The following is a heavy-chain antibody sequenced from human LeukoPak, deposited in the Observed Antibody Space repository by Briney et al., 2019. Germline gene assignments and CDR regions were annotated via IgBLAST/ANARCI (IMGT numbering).Heavy chain of an antibody. V-gene: IGHV4-59*01. CDR1: GGSISSYY. J-gene: IGHJ4*02. CDR2: IYYSGTT. CDR3: ARSDGYSHFDY. Sequence: SETLSPTCTVSGGSISSYYWSWIRQPPGKGLEWVGYIYYSGTTNYNPSLNSRVTISVDTSKNQFSLKLSSVTAADTAVYYCARSDGYSHFDYWGQGTLVTVSS. D-gene: IGHD5-24*01.